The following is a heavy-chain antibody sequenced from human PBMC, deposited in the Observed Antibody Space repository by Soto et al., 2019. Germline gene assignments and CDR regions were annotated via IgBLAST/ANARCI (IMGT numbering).Heavy chain of an antibody. CDR1: GGSISSGGYY. CDR2: IYPTGST. J-gene: IGHJ5*02. CDR3: ATGRSEVVPGAMDT. Sequence: SETLSLTCTVSGGSISSGGYYWSWIRQHPGKGLEWIGRIYPTGSTTYNPSLKSRLTMSVDTSKNQFSLRLTSMTAADTAVYYCATGRSEVVPGAMDTWGQGTLVTVPQ. V-gene: IGHV4-61*08. D-gene: IGHD2-2*01.